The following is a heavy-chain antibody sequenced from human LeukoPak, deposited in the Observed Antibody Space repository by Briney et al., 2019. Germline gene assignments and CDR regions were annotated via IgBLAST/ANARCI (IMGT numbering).Heavy chain of an antibody. CDR1: GFTFRSHG. J-gene: IGHJ4*02. Sequence: GRSLRLSCAAAGFTFRSHGMHWVRQTPGKGLEWVAVTWYDGSYEYYANSVKGRFTISRDNSKNTLYLQMNGLRAEDTAVYYCARDFTYYIDYWGQGTLVTVSS. CDR2: TWYDGSYE. CDR3: ARDFTYYIDY. V-gene: IGHV3-33*01.